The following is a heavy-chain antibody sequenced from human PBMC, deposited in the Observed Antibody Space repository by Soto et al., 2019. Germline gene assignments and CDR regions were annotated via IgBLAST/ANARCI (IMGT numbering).Heavy chain of an antibody. CDR1: GFTFGDYA. J-gene: IGHJ5*02. CDR3: TRGSPYGSGSYYNPNWFDP. V-gene: IGHV3-49*03. Sequence: GGSLRLSCTASGFTFGDYAMSWFRQAPGKGLEWVGFIRTKAYGVTTEYAASVKGRFTISRDDSKSIAYLQMNSLKTEDTAVYYCTRGSPYGSGSYYNPNWFDPWGQGTLVTVSS. D-gene: IGHD3-10*01. CDR2: IRTKAYGVTT.